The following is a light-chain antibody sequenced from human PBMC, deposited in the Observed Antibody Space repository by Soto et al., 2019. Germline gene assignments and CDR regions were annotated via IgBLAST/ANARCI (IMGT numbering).Light chain of an antibody. Sequence: DIQMTQSPSTLSGPVGDRVTISCRASQSCRNSLAWYQQKAGKAPALLISGASTWHGGVPSRFSGSGSGTEFSLTISSLQPEDFATYYCLCYITYPWTFGQGTKVDIK. CDR2: GAS. CDR3: LCYITYPWT. CDR1: QSCRNS. V-gene: IGKV1-5*01. J-gene: IGKJ1*01.